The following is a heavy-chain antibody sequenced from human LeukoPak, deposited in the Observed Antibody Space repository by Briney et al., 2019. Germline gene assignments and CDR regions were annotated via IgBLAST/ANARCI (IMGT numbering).Heavy chain of an antibody. Sequence: GGSLRLSCAASGFTFSSYWMHWVRQAPGTGLEWVANIKQDGSDKYYVDSVKGRFTISRDNAKNSLYLQMNSLRAEDTAVYYCARDISGSSWSYHYYYYMDVWGKGTTVTISS. D-gene: IGHD6-13*01. V-gene: IGHV3-7*01. J-gene: IGHJ6*03. CDR1: GFTFSSYW. CDR2: IKQDGSDK. CDR3: ARDISGSSWSYHYYYYMDV.